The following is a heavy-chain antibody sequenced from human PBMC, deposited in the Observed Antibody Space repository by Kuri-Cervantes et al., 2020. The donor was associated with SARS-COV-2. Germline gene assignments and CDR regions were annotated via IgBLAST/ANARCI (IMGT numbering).Heavy chain of an antibody. V-gene: IGHV3-30*18. CDR3: AKVSENYYDILTGYCYFDY. D-gene: IGHD3-9*01. Sequence: GESLKISCAASGFTFSSYGMHWVRQAPGKGLEWVAVISYDGSNKYYADSVKGRFTISRDNSKNTLYLQMNSLRAEETAVYYCAKVSENYYDILTGYCYFDYWGQGTLVTVSS. CDR2: ISYDGSNK. CDR1: GFTFSSYG. J-gene: IGHJ4*02.